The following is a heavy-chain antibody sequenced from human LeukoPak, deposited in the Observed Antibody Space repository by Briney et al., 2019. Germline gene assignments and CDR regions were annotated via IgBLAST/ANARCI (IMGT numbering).Heavy chain of an antibody. D-gene: IGHD6-13*01. V-gene: IGHV4-4*09. CDR2: IYTSGST. Sequence: SETLSLTCTVSGGSISSYYWSWIRQPPGKGLEWIGYIYTSGSTNYNPSLKSRVTISVDTSKNQFSLKLSSVTAADTAVYYCARLIAAAGRRNLALDYWGQGTLVTVSS. CDR1: GGSISSYY. CDR3: ARLIAAAGRRNLALDY. J-gene: IGHJ4*02.